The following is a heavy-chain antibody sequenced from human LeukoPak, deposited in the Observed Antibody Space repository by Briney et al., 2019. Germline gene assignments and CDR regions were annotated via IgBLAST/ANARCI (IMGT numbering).Heavy chain of an antibody. CDR3: ARDHRVGYCSSTSCTFDY. J-gene: IGHJ4*02. V-gene: IGHV3-21*01. Sequence: GGSLRLSCAASGFTFSTYAMSWVRQAPGKGLEWVSSISSSSSYIYYADSVKGRFTISRDNAKNSLYLQMNSLRAEDTAVYYCARDHRVGYCSSTSCTFDYWGQGTLVTVSS. CDR2: ISSSSSYI. CDR1: GFTFSTYA. D-gene: IGHD2-2*01.